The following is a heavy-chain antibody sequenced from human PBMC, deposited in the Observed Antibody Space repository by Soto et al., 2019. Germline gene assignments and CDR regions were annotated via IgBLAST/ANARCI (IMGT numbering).Heavy chain of an antibody. D-gene: IGHD6-19*01. CDR2: IYPGDSDT. J-gene: IGHJ4*02. CDR3: ARHSYSSGWYDPFDY. Sequence: PGESLKISCKGSGYSFTSYWIGWVRQMPGKGLEWMGIIYPGDSDTRYSPSFQGQVTISADKSISTAYLQWSSLKASDTAMYYCARHSYSSGWYDPFDYWGQGTLVTVSS. V-gene: IGHV5-51*01. CDR1: GYSFTSYW.